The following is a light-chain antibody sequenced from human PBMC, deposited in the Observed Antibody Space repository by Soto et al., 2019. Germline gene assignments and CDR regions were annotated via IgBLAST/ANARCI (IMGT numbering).Light chain of an antibody. CDR1: QSVSSN. CDR3: QQYNNWPLT. CDR2: RAS. V-gene: IGKV3-15*01. J-gene: IGKJ4*01. Sequence: EIVMTQSPVSLSVSPGERATLSCRASQSVSSNLAWYHQKPGKVPRLLIYRASTRATGIPARFSGSGSGTELTLTISSLQSEDFAVYYCQQYNNWPLTFGGGTKGEIK.